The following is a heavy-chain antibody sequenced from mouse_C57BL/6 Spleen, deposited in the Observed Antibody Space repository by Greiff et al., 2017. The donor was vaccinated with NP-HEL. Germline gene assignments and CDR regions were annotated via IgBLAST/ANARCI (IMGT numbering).Heavy chain of an antibody. CDR1: GYTFTSYW. D-gene: IGHD2-5*01. Sequence: QVQLQQLGTELVKPGASVKLSCKASGYTFTSYWMHWVKQRPGQGLEWIGNINPSNGGTNYNEKFKSKATLTVDKSSSTAYMQLSSLTSEDSAVYYCAKEGYSNFYAMDYWGQGTSVTVSS. J-gene: IGHJ4*01. V-gene: IGHV1-53*01. CDR2: INPSNGGT. CDR3: AKEGYSNFYAMDY.